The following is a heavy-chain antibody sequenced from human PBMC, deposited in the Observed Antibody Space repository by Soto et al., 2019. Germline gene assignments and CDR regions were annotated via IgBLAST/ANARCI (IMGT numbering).Heavy chain of an antibody. CDR1: GFSLTTSGVG. CDR3: AHRVLRTVFGLVTTTAIYFDF. J-gene: IGHJ4*02. V-gene: IGHV2-5*01. Sequence: QITLKESGPTVVKPTETLTLTCTFSGFSLTTSGVGVGWVRQSPGKAPECLALIYWYDDKRYSTSLKSRLTITKDNYKNQVVLTMAKVDPADTATYYCAHRVLRTVFGLVTTTAIYFDFWGQGTPVVVSS. D-gene: IGHD3-3*01. CDR2: IYWYDDK.